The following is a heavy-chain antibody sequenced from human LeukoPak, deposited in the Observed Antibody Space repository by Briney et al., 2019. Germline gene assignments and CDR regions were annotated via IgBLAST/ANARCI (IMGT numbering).Heavy chain of an antibody. CDR3: ARDARSEYCSSTSCPWGADYYYYYYYMDV. D-gene: IGHD2-2*01. Sequence: SETLSLTCTVSGYSISSGYYWGWIRQPPGKGLEWIGSIYHSGSAYYNPSLKSRVTISVDTSKNQFSLKLSSVTAADTAVYYCARDARSEYCSSTSCPWGADYYYYYYYMDVWGKGTTVTVSS. J-gene: IGHJ6*03. CDR2: IYHSGSA. CDR1: GYSISSGYY. V-gene: IGHV4-38-2*02.